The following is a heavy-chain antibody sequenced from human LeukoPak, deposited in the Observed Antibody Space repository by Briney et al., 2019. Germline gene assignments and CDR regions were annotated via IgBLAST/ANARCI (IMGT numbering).Heavy chain of an antibody. V-gene: IGHV3-48*02. J-gene: IGHJ4*02. CDR3: ARVWQDYSGVDY. Sequence: GRSLRLSCAASGFIFSDYHINWVRQAPGRGLEWISYISTTGTTMHYADSVKGRFAISRDNAKSSLYLQMNSLRDEDTAVYYCARVWQDYSGVDYWGQGTLVTVSS. CDR1: GFIFSDYH. CDR2: ISTTGTTM. D-gene: IGHD2-21*01.